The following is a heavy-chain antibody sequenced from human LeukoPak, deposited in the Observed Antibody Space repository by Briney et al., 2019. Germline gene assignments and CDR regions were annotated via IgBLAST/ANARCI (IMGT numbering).Heavy chain of an antibody. Sequence: ASVKVSCEASGYTFTGYYMHWVRQAPGQGLEWMGWINPNSGGTNYAQKFQGRVTMTRDTSISTAYMELSRLRSDDTAVYYCARGGVGIVATIGYWGQGTLVTVFS. V-gene: IGHV1-2*02. D-gene: IGHD5-12*01. J-gene: IGHJ4*02. CDR3: ARGGVGIVATIGY. CDR2: INPNSGGT. CDR1: GYTFTGYY.